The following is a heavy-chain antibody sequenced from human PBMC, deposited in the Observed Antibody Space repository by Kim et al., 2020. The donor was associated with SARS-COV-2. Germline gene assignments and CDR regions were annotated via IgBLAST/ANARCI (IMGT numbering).Heavy chain of an antibody. V-gene: IGHV3-13*04. J-gene: IGHJ3*02. CDR2: IGTAGDT. Sequence: GGSLRLSCAASGFTFSSYDMHWVRQATGKGLEWVSAIGTAGDTYYPGSVKGRFTISRENAKNSLYLQMNSLRAGDTAVYYCARDRSIAAAGRGGNDAFDIWGQGTMVTVSS. CDR3: ARDRSIAAAGRGGNDAFDI. D-gene: IGHD6-13*01. CDR1: GFTFSSYD.